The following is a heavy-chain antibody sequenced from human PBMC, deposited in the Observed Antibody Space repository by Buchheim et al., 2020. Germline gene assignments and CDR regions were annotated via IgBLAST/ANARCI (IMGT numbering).Heavy chain of an antibody. Sequence: QVQLVESGGGVVQPGRSLRLSCAASGFTFSSYGMHWVRQAQGKGLEWVAVISYDGSNKYYADSVKGRFTISRANSKNKLYLRMNSLRAEDTAVYYCAKPPGDGFDYWGKGTL. J-gene: IGHJ4*02. CDR2: ISYDGSNK. D-gene: IGHD3-16*01. CDR3: AKPPGDGFDY. CDR1: GFTFSSYG. V-gene: IGHV3-30*18.